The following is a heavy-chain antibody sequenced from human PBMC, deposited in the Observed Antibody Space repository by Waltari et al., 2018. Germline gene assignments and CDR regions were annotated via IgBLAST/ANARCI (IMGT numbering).Heavy chain of an antibody. J-gene: IGHJ3*02. D-gene: IGHD1-26*01. Sequence: QVQLVQSGAEVKKPGSSVKVSCRASGGPFSTYAVRWVRQAPGQGLEWMGGIIPGVGTPNYAQKVQGRVTFTADDSTSTLYMELSSLRSEDTAIYYCAKNGDVMLRATTFRDAFDIWGQGTMVTVSS. CDR2: IIPGVGTP. CDR1: GGPFSTYA. V-gene: IGHV1-69*01. CDR3: AKNGDVMLRATTFRDAFDI.